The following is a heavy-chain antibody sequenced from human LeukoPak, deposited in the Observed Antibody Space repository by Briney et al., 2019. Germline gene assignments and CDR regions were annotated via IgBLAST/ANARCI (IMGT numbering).Heavy chain of an antibody. J-gene: IGHJ4*02. V-gene: IGHV4-61*02. D-gene: IGHD3-10*01. Sequence: PSETLSLTCTVSGGSISSGSYYWSWIRQPAGKGLEWIGRIYTSGSTNYNPSLKSRVTISVDTSKNQFSLKLSSVTAADTAVYYCARGVIPDYYGSGSWGQGTLVTVSS. CDR1: GGSISSGSYY. CDR3: ARGVIPDYYGSGS. CDR2: IYTSGST.